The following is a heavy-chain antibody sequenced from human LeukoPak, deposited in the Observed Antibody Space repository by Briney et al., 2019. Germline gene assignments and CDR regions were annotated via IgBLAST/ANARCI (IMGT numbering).Heavy chain of an antibody. CDR2: ISTYNGNT. CDR1: GYTFTNFG. J-gene: IGHJ3*02. CDR3: ARAGGWAREDYKADAFDI. V-gene: IGHV1-18*01. D-gene: IGHD6-19*01. Sequence: ASVKVSCKASGYTFTNFGISWVRHARGQGLEWMGWISTYNGNTNYAQKVQGRVTMTTDTSTSTAYMELRSLRSDDTAVYYCARAGGWAREDYKADAFDIWGQGTMVTVSS.